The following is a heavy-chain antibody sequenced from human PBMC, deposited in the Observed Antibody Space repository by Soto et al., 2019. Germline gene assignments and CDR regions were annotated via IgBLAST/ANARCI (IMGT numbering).Heavy chain of an antibody. V-gene: IGHV3-21*01. CDR1: GFTFSSYS. D-gene: IGHD2-2*01. J-gene: IGHJ6*02. CDR2: ISSSSSYI. Sequence: PGGSLRLSCAASGFTFSSYSMNWVRQAPGKGLEWVSSISSSSSYIYYADSVKGRFTISRDNAKNSLYLQMNSLRAEDTAVYYCARGAIVVVLAAIGDFYYYGMDVRGQRTKVTVSS. CDR3: ARGAIVVVLAAIGDFYYYGMDV.